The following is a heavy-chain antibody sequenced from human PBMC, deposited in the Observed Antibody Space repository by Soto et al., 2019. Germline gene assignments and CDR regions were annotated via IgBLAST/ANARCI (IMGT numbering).Heavy chain of an antibody. CDR3: VQSRCGGDCLQSYSSHSYYGLDV. CDR2: IYWDDDK. CDR1: GFSLSTGGVG. J-gene: IGHJ6*02. V-gene: IGHV2-5*02. Sequence: SGPTLVNPTQTLTLTCTFSGFSLSTGGVGVGWIRQPPGKALEWLALIYWDDDKRYSPSLRSRLTITKDTSKNQVVLTMTNMDPADTATYYCVQSRCGGDCLQSYSSHSYYGLDVWGQGTTVTVSS. D-gene: IGHD2-21*01.